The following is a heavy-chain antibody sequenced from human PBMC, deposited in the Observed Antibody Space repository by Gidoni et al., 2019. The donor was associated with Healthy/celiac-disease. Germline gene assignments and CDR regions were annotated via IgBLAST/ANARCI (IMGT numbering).Heavy chain of an antibody. J-gene: IGHJ4*02. CDR2: IWYDGSNK. CDR3: ARDFAWGSEITFGGLY. D-gene: IGHD3-16*01. V-gene: IGHV3-33*01. CDR1: GFTFSSYG. Sequence: QVQLVESGGCVVQPGRSLRLSCAASGFTFSSYGMHWVRQAPGKGLEWVAVIWYDGSNKYYADSVKGRFTISRDNSKNTLYLQMNSLRAEDTAVYYCARDFAWGSEITFGGLYWGQGTLVTVSS.